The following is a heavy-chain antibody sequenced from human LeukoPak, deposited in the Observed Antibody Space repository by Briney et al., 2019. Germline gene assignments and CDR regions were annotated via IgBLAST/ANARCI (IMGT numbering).Heavy chain of an antibody. J-gene: IGHJ6*02. CDR1: GVSISSSSYY. CDR2: IYYSGST. V-gene: IGHV4-39*07. CDR3: ASHHFADAQIYYIVVESYGMDV. D-gene: IGHD2-15*01. Sequence: SETLSLTCTVSGVSISSSSYYWGWIRQPPGKGLEWIGSIYYSGSTYYNPDLKSRITITVDTTKNQFSLKLSSVTAAGTAVYSCASHHFADAQIYYIVVESYGMDVWGRGTTLTVSS.